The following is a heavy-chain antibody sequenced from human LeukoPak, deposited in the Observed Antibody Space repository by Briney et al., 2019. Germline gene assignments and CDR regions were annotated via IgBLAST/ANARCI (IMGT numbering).Heavy chain of an antibody. V-gene: IGHV4-59*01. Sequence: SETLSLTCSVSGGSIRSYDWTWIRQPPGKGLEWIGYIYYTGTTDYNPSLKSRVTISVDTSKNQFSLKLSSVTAADTAVYYCARGYGRYFDYWGQGTLVTVSS. J-gene: IGHJ4*02. D-gene: IGHD5-18*01. CDR2: IYYTGTT. CDR1: GGSIRSYD. CDR3: ARGYGRYFDY.